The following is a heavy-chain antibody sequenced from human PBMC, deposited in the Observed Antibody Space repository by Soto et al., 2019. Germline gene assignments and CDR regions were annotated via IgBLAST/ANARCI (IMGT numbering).Heavy chain of an antibody. D-gene: IGHD6-13*01. V-gene: IGHV4-34*01. J-gene: IGHJ5*02. CDR2: INHSGST. Sequence: KASETLSLTCAVYGGSFSGYYWSWIRQPPGKGLEWIGEINHSGSTNYNPSLKSRVTISVDTSKNQFSLKLSSVTAADTAVYYCARSTTQQLVPQVGNWFDPWGQGTLVTVSS. CDR3: ARSTTQQLVPQVGNWFDP. CDR1: GGSFSGYY.